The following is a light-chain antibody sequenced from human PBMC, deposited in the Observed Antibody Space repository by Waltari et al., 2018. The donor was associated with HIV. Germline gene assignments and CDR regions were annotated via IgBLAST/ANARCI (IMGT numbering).Light chain of an antibody. CDR3: AAWDDSLSGPV. Sequence: QSVLTQPPSASGTPGQRVTIYCSGSSSNIGSNYVYWYHQLPGSAPKLLIYRNDQRPSGVPDRFSGSQSGTSASLAIGGRRSDDEGYYYCAAWDDSLSGPVFGGGSKLTVL. V-gene: IGLV1-47*01. CDR1: SSNIGSNY. CDR2: RND. J-gene: IGLJ2*01.